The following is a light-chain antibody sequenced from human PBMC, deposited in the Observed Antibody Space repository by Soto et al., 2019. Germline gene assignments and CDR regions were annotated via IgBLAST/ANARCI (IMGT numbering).Light chain of an antibody. J-gene: IGLJ2*01. Sequence: QSALTQPASVSGSPGQSITISCTGTSSDVGGYNYVSWYQQYPGKAPKLMIYEVSNRPSGVSNRFSGSKSGNTASLTISGLQAEDEADYYCSSYTSSSHVVFGGGTQLTVL. CDR1: SSDVGGYNY. V-gene: IGLV2-14*01. CDR3: SSYTSSSHVV. CDR2: EVS.